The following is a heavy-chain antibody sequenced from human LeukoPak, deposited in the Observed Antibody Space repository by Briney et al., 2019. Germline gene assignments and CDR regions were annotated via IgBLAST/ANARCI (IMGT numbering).Heavy chain of an antibody. Sequence: SQTLSLTCTVSGGSISSGNYYWSWIRQPAGKGLEWIGHIYTAGSTNYNPSLKSRVTISVDTSKNQFSLKLSSVTAADTAVYYCARIRFFRPLLGFDIWGQGTMVTVSS. D-gene: IGHD3-3*01. J-gene: IGHJ3*02. V-gene: IGHV4-61*09. CDR1: GGSISSGNYY. CDR2: IYTAGST. CDR3: ARIRFFRPLLGFDI.